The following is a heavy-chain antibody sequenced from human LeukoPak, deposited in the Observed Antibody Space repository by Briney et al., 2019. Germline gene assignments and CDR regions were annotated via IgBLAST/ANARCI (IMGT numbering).Heavy chain of an antibody. CDR3: ARGRKATHYYYYGMDV. V-gene: IGHV4-59*12. CDR1: GGSISSCY. Sequence: PSETLSLTCTVSGGSISSCYWSWIRQPPGKGLEWIGYIYYSGSTNYNPSLKSRVTISVDRSKNQFSLKLSSVTAADTAVYYCARGRKATHYYYYGMDVWGQGTTVTVSS. J-gene: IGHJ6*02. CDR2: IYYSGST.